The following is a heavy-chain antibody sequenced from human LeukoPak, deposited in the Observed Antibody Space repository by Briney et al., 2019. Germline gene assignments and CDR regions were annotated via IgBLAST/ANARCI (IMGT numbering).Heavy chain of an antibody. CDR2: IGTIGDT. D-gene: IGHD6-19*01. CDR3: ARATVIGTVPVPGFLDV. V-gene: IGHV3-13*01. J-gene: IGHJ6*04. CDR1: GFTFSSYD. Sequence: GGSLRLSCAASGFTFSSYDMHWVRQVAGKGLEWVSSIGTIGDTFYPGSVKGRFTISRENAKNSLYLQMNSLRAGDTAVYYCARATVIGTVPVPGFLDVWGKGTTVTVSS.